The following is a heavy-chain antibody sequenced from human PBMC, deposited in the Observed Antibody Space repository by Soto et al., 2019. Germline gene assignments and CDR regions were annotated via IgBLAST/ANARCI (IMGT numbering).Heavy chain of an antibody. CDR1: EFTVDDYA. V-gene: IGHV3-9*01. CDR3: TLFDI. Sequence: GGSLRLSCAASEFTVDDYAMHWVRQAPGNGLEWVSGISWNSGSIGYADSVKGRFTISRDNAKNSLYLQMNSLRAEDTALYYCTLFDIWGQGTMVTVSS. CDR2: ISWNSGSI. J-gene: IGHJ3*02.